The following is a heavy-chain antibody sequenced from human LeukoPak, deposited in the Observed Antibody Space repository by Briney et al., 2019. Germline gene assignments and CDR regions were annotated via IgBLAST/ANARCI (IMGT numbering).Heavy chain of an antibody. D-gene: IGHD1-26*01. J-gene: IGHJ4*01. CDR3: AREDRLGHFDC. Sequence: SQTLSLTCAISGDSVSSNSDTWNWIRQSPSRGLEWLGRTYYRSTWYNDYAVSVRGRITVNPDTSKNQFSLQLNSVTPEDTAVYYCAREDRLGHFDCWGQGTLVTVSS. CDR1: GDSVSSNSDT. CDR2: TYYRSTWYN. V-gene: IGHV6-1*01.